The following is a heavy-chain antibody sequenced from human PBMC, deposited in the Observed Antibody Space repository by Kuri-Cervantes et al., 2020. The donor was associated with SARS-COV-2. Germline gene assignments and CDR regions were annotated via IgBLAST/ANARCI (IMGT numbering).Heavy chain of an antibody. Sequence: SGPTLVKPTETLTLTCNVSGFSLSNARMGVGWIRQPPGKALEWLAHLFSNDEKSYSTSLKTRHTISKDTSKNQVVPTMTNMDPLDTATYYCARIPATTVIADYWRQGTLVTVSS. D-gene: IGHD4-11*01. CDR3: ARIPATTVIADY. CDR1: GFSLSNARMG. J-gene: IGHJ4*02. CDR2: LFSNDEK. V-gene: IGHV2-26*01.